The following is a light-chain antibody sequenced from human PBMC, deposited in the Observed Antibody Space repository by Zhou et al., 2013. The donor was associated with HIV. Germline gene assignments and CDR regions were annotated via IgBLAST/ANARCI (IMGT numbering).Light chain of an antibody. CDR3: QESFSLLGT. CDR2: KAT. J-gene: IGKJ4*02. CDR1: ESVASN. V-gene: IGKV1-39*01. Sequence: GDKITIGCRASESVASNVNWFRQSPGKAPQLLIYKATDLQRGVPSRFSGSGSGTFFTLTISRLQVDDFATYFCQESFSLLGTFGGGRRW.